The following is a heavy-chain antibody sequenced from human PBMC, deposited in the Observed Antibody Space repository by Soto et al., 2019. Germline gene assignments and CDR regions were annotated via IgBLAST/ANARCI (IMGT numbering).Heavy chain of an antibody. J-gene: IGHJ4*02. CDR3: ARERKYYDFWSGYRLPYYFDY. CDR1: GGTFSSYA. V-gene: IGHV1-69*13. Sequence: SVKVSCKASGGTFSSYAISWVRQAPGQGLEWMGGIIPIFGTANYAQKFQGRVTITADESTSTAYMELSSLRSEDTAVYYCARERKYYDFWSGYRLPYYFDYWGQGTLVTVYS. D-gene: IGHD3-3*01. CDR2: IIPIFGTA.